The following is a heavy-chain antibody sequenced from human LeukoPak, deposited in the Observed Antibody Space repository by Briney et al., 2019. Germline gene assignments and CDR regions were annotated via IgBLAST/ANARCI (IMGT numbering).Heavy chain of an antibody. CDR3: ARAGWFGELLSRFLDY. J-gene: IGHJ4*02. D-gene: IGHD3-10*01. Sequence: PGGSLRLSCAASGFSVSTNYITWVRQAPGKGLECVSITYSDGRTYDADSVKGRFTISRDNAKNSLYLQMNSLRAEDTAVYYCARAGWFGELLSRFLDYWGQGTLVTVSS. CDR1: GFSVSTNY. V-gene: IGHV3-66*01. CDR2: TYSDGRT.